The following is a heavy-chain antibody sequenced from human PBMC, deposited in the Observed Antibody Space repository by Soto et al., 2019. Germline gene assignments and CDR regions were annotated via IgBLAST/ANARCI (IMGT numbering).Heavy chain of an antibody. V-gene: IGHV1-18*01. CDR2: ISAYNGNT. J-gene: IGHJ4*02. CDR1: GYTFTSYG. CDR3: ARHRGVYYDFWSGYPDY. D-gene: IGHD3-3*01. Sequence: ASVKVSCKASGYTFTSYGISWVRQAPGQGLEWMGWISAYNGNTNYAQKLQGRVTMTTDTSTSTAYMELRSLRSDDTAVYYCARHRGVYYDFWSGYPDYWGQGTLVTVSS.